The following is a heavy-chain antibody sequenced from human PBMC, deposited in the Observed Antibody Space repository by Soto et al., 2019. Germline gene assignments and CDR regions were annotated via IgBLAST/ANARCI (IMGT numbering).Heavy chain of an antibody. CDR1: GDSVSSGIYY. D-gene: IGHD1-26*01. CDR2: VYFTGST. Sequence: SETLSLTCTVSGDSVSSGIYYWSWIRQPPGKGLEWLGYVYFTGSTDYNPSLKSRVTISLNTSKNQFSLRLSSVTAADTAVYYCARGRRSTSCLDYWGHGTLVTASS. CDR3: ARGRRSTSCLDY. J-gene: IGHJ4*01. V-gene: IGHV4-61*01.